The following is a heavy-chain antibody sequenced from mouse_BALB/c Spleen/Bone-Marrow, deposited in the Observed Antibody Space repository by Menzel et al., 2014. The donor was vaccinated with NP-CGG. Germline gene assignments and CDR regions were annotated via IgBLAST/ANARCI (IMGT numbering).Heavy chain of an antibody. CDR3: ARSGYFYYFDY. J-gene: IGHJ2*01. Sequence: EVQLQQSGPGLVKPSQSLSLTCTVTGYSITSDYTWNWIRQFPGNKLEWMGYINYSGSTSYNPSLKSRISITRGTSKNQFFLQLNSVTTEDTATYYCARSGYFYYFDYWGKGTTLTVSS. CDR1: GYSITSDYT. CDR2: INYSGST. V-gene: IGHV3-2*02.